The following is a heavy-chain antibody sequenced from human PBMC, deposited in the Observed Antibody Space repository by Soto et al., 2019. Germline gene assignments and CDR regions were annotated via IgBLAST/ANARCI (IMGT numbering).Heavy chain of an antibody. Sequence: ASVKVSCKASGYTFTSYAIHWVRQAPGQRLEWMGWINAGNGNTKYSQKFQGRVTITRDTSASTAHMELSSLRSEDTAVYYCARDQGYYDSGGYYFPWGQGTLVTVS. CDR2: INAGNGNT. V-gene: IGHV1-3*01. CDR3: ARDQGYYDSGGYYFP. J-gene: IGHJ5*02. CDR1: GYTFTSYA. D-gene: IGHD3-22*01.